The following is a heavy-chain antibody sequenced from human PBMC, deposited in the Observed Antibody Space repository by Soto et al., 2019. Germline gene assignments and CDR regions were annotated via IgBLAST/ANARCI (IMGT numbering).Heavy chain of an antibody. CDR2: ISGSGGST. D-gene: IGHD6-19*01. CDR1: GFTFSDYA. V-gene: IGHV3-23*01. CDR3: AKGAKHSNGLCAAFDI. J-gene: IGHJ3*02. Sequence: EVQVLESGGGLVQPGGSLRLSCAASGFTFSDYAMNWVRQAPGKGLEWVSTISGSGGSTYYADSVRGRFTISRDNSKNTLYLQMNSLRAEDTALYYCAKGAKHSNGLCAAFDILGQGTVVTVS.